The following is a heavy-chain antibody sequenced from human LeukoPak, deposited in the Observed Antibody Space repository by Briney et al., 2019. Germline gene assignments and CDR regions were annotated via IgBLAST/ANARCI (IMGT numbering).Heavy chain of an antibody. CDR1: GFTFSSYE. V-gene: IGHV3-48*03. CDR2: ISSSGSTI. Sequence: PGGSLRLSCAASGFTFSSYEMNWVRQAPGKGLEWVSYISSSGSTIYYADSVKGRFTISRDNAKNSLYLQMNSLRAEDTAVYYCATSGYSYGPDYYYYYMDVWGKGTTVTVSS. D-gene: IGHD5-18*01. J-gene: IGHJ6*03. CDR3: ATSGYSYGPDYYYYYMDV.